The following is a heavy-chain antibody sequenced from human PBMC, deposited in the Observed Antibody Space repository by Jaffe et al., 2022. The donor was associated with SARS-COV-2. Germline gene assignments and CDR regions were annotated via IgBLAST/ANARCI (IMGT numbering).Heavy chain of an antibody. V-gene: IGHV4-61*01. Sequence: HVQLQESGPGLVKPSETLSLTCSVSGDSVSRDSNYWSWIRQSPGKGLEWIGYIYFGGNTNYNPSLKSRVTILVDRSNNQFSLNLYSVTAADTAVYYCARVTDRYCSGGFCYSGPYYIDVWGTGTTVTVSS. CDR1: GDSVSRDSNY. J-gene: IGHJ6*03. CDR3: ARVTDRYCSGGFCYSGPYYIDV. CDR2: IYFGGNT. D-gene: IGHD2-15*01.